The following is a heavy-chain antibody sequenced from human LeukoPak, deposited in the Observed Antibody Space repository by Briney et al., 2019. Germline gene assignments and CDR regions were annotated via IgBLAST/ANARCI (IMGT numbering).Heavy chain of an antibody. D-gene: IGHD2-2*01. J-gene: IGHJ6*03. Sequence: ASVKVSRKASGYTFTGYYMHWVRQAPGQGLEWMGWINPNSGGTNYAQKFQGRVTMTRDTSISTAYMELSSLRSEDTAVYYCAGKDIVVVPASSRADYYYYYMGVWGKGTTVTVSS. CDR1: GYTFTGYY. CDR3: AGKDIVVVPASSRADYYYYYMGV. V-gene: IGHV1-2*02. CDR2: INPNSGGT.